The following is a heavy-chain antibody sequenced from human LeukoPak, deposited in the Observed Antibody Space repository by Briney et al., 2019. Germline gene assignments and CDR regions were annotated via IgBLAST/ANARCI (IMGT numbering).Heavy chain of an antibody. J-gene: IGHJ4*02. CDR3: ARDQRAIFGVVTNPPDAFDY. CDR2: INPSGGST. D-gene: IGHD3-3*01. CDR1: GYTFTSYY. Sequence: GASVKVSCKASGYTFTSYYMHWVRQAPGQGLEWMGIINPSGGSTSYAQKFQGRVTMTRDTSTSTVYMELSSLRSEDTAVYYCARDQRAIFGVVTNPPDAFDYWGQGTLVTVSS. V-gene: IGHV1-46*01.